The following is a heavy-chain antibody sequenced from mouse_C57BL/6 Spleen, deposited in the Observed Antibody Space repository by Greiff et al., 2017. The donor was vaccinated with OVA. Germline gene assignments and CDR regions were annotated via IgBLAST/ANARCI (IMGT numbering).Heavy chain of an antibody. V-gene: IGHV1-62-2*01. CDR2: FYPGSGSI. CDR1: GYTFTEYT. J-gene: IGHJ1*03. Sequence: QVQLQQSGAELVKPGASVKLSCKASGYTFTEYTIHWVKQRSGQGLEWIGWFYPGSGSIKYNEKFKDKATLTADKSSSTVYMELSRLTSEDSAVYFCARHEGREGYDGGYWYFDVWGTGTTVTVSS. CDR3: ARHEGREGYDGGYWYFDV. D-gene: IGHD2-2*01.